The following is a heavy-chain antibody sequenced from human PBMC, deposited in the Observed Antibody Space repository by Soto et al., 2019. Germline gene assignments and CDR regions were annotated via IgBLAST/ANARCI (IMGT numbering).Heavy chain of an antibody. D-gene: IGHD6-25*01. Sequence: PGGSQRLSSGASGFTCNNYGVHWVRQAPGKGLEWLAVIWNDGSNNYYANSVKGRFTISRDNSKNTLYLQMNSLRAEDAAVYYCARRQIPPPTRGAANARGGMDVWGQGTTVTVSS. J-gene: IGHJ6*02. CDR2: IWNDGSNN. CDR1: GFTCNNYG. V-gene: IGHV3-33*01. CDR3: ARRQIPPPTRGAANARGGMDV.